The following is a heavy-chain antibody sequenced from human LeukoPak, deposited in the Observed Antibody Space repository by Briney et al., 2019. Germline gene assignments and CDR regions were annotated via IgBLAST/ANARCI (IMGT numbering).Heavy chain of an antibody. CDR3: ATNGPAYSYGPWDDAFDI. Sequence: SETLSLTCTVSGDSISSYYWSWIRQPAGKGLEWIGHIYPSRSTNYNPSLKSRVTMSVDTSENQFSLKLSSVTAADTAVYYCATNGPAYSYGPWDDAFDIWGQGTMVTVSS. CDR2: IYPSRST. V-gene: IGHV4-4*07. CDR1: GDSISSYY. J-gene: IGHJ3*02. D-gene: IGHD5-18*01.